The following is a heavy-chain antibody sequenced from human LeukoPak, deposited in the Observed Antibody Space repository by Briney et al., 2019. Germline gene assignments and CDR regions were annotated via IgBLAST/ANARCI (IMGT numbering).Heavy chain of an antibody. CDR3: ARYHQAAAGSYAEDRRNWFDP. V-gene: IGHV3-48*04. Sequence: GGSLRLSCAASGFTFSSYSMNWVRQAPGKGLEWVSYISSSSSSTIYYADSVKGRFTISRDNAKNSLYLQMNSLRAEDTAVYYCARYHQAAAGSYAEDRRNWFDPWGQGTLVTVSS. CDR1: GFTFSSYS. CDR2: ISSSSSSTI. D-gene: IGHD6-13*01. J-gene: IGHJ5*02.